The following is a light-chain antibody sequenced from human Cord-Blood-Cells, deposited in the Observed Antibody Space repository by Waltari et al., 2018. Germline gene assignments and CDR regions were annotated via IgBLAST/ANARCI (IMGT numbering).Light chain of an antibody. V-gene: IGLV2-14*01. CDR3: SSYTSSSTLV. CDR1: SSYVGGYNY. CDR2: DVS. J-gene: IGLJ2*01. Sequence: QSALTPPPSVSGSPGHSLTLPCTGTSSYVGGYNYVSWYQQPPGKAPKLMIYDVSNRPAGVSNRFAGSKSGNTASLTISGLRAEDEADYYCSSYTSSSTLVFGGGTKLTVL.